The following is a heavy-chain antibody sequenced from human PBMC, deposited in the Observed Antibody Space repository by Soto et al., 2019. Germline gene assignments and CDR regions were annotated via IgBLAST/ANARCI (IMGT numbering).Heavy chain of an antibody. D-gene: IGHD3-10*01. CDR1: GFAFNTYA. J-gene: IGHJ4*02. Sequence: EVQLLESGGGLVQPGGSLRLSCAASGFAFNTYAMDWGRQAPGKGLEWVSSISGSGDRTYYADSVKCRFTISRDNSETTLYMELNSLRGEETAVYYCANSDRGGSGNSNYGGKETLFTVSS. V-gene: IGHV3-23*01. CDR3: ANSDRGGSGNSNY. CDR2: ISGSGDRT.